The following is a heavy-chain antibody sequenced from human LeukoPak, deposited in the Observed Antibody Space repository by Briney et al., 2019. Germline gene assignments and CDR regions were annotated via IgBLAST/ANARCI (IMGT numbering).Heavy chain of an antibody. V-gene: IGHV4-4*09. D-gene: IGHD2-2*01. CDR3: ARSKGYCSSTSCYGPYYYYMDV. Sequence: SETLSLTCTASGGSISSYYWSWIRQPPGKGLEWIGYIYTSGSTNYNPSLKSRVPISVDTSKNQFSLKLSSVTAADTAVYYCARSKGYCSSTSCYGPYYYYMDVWGKGTTVTVSS. CDR2: IYTSGST. CDR1: GGSISSYY. J-gene: IGHJ6*03.